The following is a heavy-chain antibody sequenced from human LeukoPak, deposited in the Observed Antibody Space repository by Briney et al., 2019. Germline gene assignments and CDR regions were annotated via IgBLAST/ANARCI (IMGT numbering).Heavy chain of an antibody. D-gene: IGHD1-26*01. CDR2: INWNGGGT. J-gene: IGHJ6*02. Sequence: GGSLRLSCAATGFTFKDYGMHWVRQPPGKGLEWVSSINWNGGGTDYADSVKGRFTISRDNAKNSLYLQLSSLRPEDTSLYYCAKHMRATNTFSFFGLDVWGQGTTVTVSS. CDR1: GFTFKDYG. CDR3: AKHMRATNTFSFFGLDV. V-gene: IGHV3-9*01.